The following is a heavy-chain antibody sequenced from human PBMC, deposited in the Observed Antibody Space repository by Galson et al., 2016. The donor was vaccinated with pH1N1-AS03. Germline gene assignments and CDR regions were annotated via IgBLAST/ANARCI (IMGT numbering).Heavy chain of an antibody. D-gene: IGHD2/OR15-2a*01. CDR2: ISTSGTTI. Sequence: SLRLSCAASGFSFSDYSMDWVRQTPGRGLGWLSFISTSGTTIYYADSVKGRFTISRGNAKNSLYLQMSSLRAEDTAVYYCARGWRENSFDMWGQGTMVTVSS. CDR3: ARGWRENSFDM. V-gene: IGHV3-48*04. CDR1: GFSFSDYS. J-gene: IGHJ3*02.